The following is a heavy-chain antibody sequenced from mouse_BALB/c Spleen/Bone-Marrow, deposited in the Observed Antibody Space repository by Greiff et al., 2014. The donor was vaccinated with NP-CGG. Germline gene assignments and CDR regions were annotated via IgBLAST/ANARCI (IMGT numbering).Heavy chain of an antibody. V-gene: IGHV1-18*01. Sequence: VHVKKSGPELVKPGASMKISCKASGYSFTGYTMNWVKQSHGKNLEWIGLINPYNGGTIYNQKFKGKATLTVDKSSSTAYMELLSLTSEDSAVYYCARRTMITAMDYWGQGTSVTVSS. J-gene: IGHJ4*01. D-gene: IGHD2-4*01. CDR1: GYSFTGYT. CDR2: INPYNGGT. CDR3: ARRTMITAMDY.